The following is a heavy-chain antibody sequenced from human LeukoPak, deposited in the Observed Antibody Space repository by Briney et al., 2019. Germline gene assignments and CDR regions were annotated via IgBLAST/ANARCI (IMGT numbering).Heavy chain of an antibody. Sequence: QTGGSLRLSCAASGFTVSSNYMSWVRQAPGKGLEWVSVIYSGGSTYYADSVKGRFTISRDNSKNTLYLQMNSLRAEDTAVYYCARAVSGWLVIDYFDYWGQGTLVTVSS. V-gene: IGHV3-53*01. CDR2: IYSGGST. J-gene: IGHJ4*02. CDR3: ARAVSGWLVIDYFDY. CDR1: GFTVSSNY. D-gene: IGHD6-19*01.